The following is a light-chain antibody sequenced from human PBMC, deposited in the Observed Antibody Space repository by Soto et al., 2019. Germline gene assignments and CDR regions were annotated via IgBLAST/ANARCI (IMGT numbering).Light chain of an antibody. Sequence: EIVLTQSPGTLSLSPGERATLSCRSSQSVRSNYLAWYQQKPGQAPRLLIYNSSTRATGIPDRFSGSGSGTDFTLTISRLEPEDFALYYCQQYRDLPQTFGKWTQVEIK. CDR3: QQYRDLPQT. V-gene: IGKV3-20*01. CDR1: QSVRSNY. J-gene: IGKJ1*01. CDR2: NSS.